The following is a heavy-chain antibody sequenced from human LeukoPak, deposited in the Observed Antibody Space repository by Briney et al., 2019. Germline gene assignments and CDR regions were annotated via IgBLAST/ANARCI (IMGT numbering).Heavy chain of an antibody. Sequence: GASVKVSCKASGGTFSSYAISWVRQAPGQGLEWMGGIIPIFGTANYAQEFQGRVTITADESTSTAYMELSSLRSEDTAVYYCARDREYSSGRYLPKYNWFDPWGQGTLVTVSS. CDR3: ARDREYSSGRYLPKYNWFDP. CDR2: IIPIFGTA. D-gene: IGHD6-19*01. V-gene: IGHV1-69*01. J-gene: IGHJ5*02. CDR1: GGTFSSYA.